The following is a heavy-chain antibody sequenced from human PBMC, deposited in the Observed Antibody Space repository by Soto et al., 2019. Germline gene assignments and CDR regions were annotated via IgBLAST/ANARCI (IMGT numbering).Heavy chain of an antibody. CDR2: INPNSGGT. CDR1: GYTFTGYY. D-gene: IGHD1-26*01. Sequence: ASVKVFCKASGYTFTGYYMHWVRQAPGQGLEWMGWINPNSGGTNYAQKFQGRVTMTRDTSISTAYMELSRLRSDDTAVYYCARVEWEPNYYGMDVWGQGTTVTVSS. V-gene: IGHV1-2*02. CDR3: ARVEWEPNYYGMDV. J-gene: IGHJ6*02.